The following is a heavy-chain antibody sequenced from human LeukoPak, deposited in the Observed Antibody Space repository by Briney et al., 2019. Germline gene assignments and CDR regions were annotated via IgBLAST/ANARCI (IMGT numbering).Heavy chain of an antibody. CDR2: ISGSGGST. D-gene: IGHD3-10*01. Sequence: GGSLRLSCAASGFTVSSNYMSWVRQAPGKGLEWVSAISGSGGSTYYADSVKGRFTISRDNAKNSLYLQMNSLRAEDTAVYYCARVTSQQYNWFDPWSQGTLVTVSS. V-gene: IGHV3-23*01. CDR1: GFTVSSNY. J-gene: IGHJ5*02. CDR3: ARVTSQQYNWFDP.